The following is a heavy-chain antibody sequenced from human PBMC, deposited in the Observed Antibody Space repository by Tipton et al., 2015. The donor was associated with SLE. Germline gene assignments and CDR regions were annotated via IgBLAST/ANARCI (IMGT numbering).Heavy chain of an antibody. J-gene: IGHJ5*02. CDR1: GGSISSYY. V-gene: IGHV4-4*08. D-gene: IGHD3-10*01. Sequence: LRLSCTVSGGSISSYYWSWIRQSPGKGLEWIGYIYTSGSTNYNPSLKSRVTISADTSKNQFSRKLSSVTAADTAVYYCASGGYGSGSHYLGGWFDPWGRGTLVTVSS. CDR2: IYTSGST. CDR3: ASGGYGSGSHYLGGWFDP.